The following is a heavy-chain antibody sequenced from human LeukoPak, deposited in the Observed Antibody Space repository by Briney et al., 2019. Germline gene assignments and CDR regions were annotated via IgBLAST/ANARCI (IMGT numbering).Heavy chain of an antibody. CDR3: ATDRKYAPVDY. CDR2: INHSGST. J-gene: IGHJ4*02. D-gene: IGHD2-2*01. Sequence: SETLSLTCAVYGGSFSGYYWSWIRQPPGKGLEWIGEINHSGSTNYNPSLKSRVTISVDTSKNQFSLKLSSVTAADTAVYYCATDRKYAPVDYWGQGTLVTVSS. CDR1: GGSFSGYY. V-gene: IGHV4-34*01.